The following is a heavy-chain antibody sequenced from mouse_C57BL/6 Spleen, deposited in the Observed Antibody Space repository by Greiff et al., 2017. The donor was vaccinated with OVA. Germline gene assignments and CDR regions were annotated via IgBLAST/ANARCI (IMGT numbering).Heavy chain of an antibody. CDR3: ARDDYDGPWFAY. CDR2: IDPEDGGT. D-gene: IGHD2-4*01. J-gene: IGHJ3*01. Sequence: EVQLQESGAELVKPGASVKLSCTASGFNITDYYMHWVKQRTEQGLEWIGRIDPEDGGTKYAPKFQGKATITADTSSNTAYLQLSSLTSEDTAVYYCARDDYDGPWFAYWGQGTLVTVSA. V-gene: IGHV14-2*01. CDR1: GFNITDYY.